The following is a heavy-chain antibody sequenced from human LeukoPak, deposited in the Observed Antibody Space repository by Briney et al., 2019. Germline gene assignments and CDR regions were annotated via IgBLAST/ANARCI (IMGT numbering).Heavy chain of an antibody. CDR2: ISSSSSSTI. CDR3: ARDGGGSGRWFDP. V-gene: IGHV3-48*04. CDR1: GFTFSSYS. Sequence: GGSLRLSCAASGFTFSSYSMNWVRQAPGKGLEWVSYISSSSSSTIYYADSVKGRFTISRDNAKNSLYLQMNSLRAEDTAVYYCARDGGGSGRWFDPWGQGTLVTVSS. D-gene: IGHD2-15*01. J-gene: IGHJ5*02.